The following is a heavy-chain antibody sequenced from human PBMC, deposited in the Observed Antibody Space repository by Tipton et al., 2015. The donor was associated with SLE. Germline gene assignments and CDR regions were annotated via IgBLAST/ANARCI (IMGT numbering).Heavy chain of an antibody. V-gene: IGHV4-59*01. CDR1: GGSISSYY. J-gene: IGHJ6*03. Sequence: TLSLTCTVSGGSISSYYWSWIRQPPGKGLEWIGYIYYSGSTNYNPSLKGRVTISVDTSKNQFSLKLSSVTAADTAVYYCARSQRLSYMDVWGKGTTVTVSS. CDR3: ARSQRLSYMDV. D-gene: IGHD6-25*01. CDR2: IYYSGST.